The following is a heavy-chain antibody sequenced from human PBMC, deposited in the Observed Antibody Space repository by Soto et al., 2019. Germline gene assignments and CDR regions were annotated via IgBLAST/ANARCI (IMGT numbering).Heavy chain of an antibody. V-gene: IGHV3-7*01. CDR2: IQPDGSDT. D-gene: IGHD4-17*01. CDR1: GFTFSTAW. J-gene: IGHJ6*02. CDR3: ASLYGDLYGDYYYYYGMDV. Sequence: GGSLRLSCAASGFTFSTAWMSWVRQAPGKGLEWVAHIQPDGSDTYHADSVKGRFTISRDNSKNTLYLQMNSLRAEDTAVYYCASLYGDLYGDYYYYYGMDVWGQGTTVTVS.